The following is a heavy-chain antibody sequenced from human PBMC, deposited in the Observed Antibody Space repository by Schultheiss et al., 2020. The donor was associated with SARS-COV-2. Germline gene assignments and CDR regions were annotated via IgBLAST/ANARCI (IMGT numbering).Heavy chain of an antibody. CDR1: GFTFSDEN. CDR3: VRDLVGAFDF. CDR2: IDRWSRVI. V-gene: IGHV3-48*04. Sequence: GGSLRLSCTDSGFTFSDENMNWVRQAPGKGLEWLAYIDRWSRVITYGDSVKGRFTISRDNAKNTVYLQMSSLRVDDTAVYYCVRDLVGAFDFWGRGTLVTVSS. J-gene: IGHJ4*02. D-gene: IGHD1-26*01.